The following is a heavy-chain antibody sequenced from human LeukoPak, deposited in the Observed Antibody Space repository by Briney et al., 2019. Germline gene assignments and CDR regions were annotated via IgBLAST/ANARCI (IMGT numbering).Heavy chain of an antibody. CDR1: GFTFSSYW. J-gene: IGHJ3*02. CDR3: ARERVGLGDAFDI. V-gene: IGHV3-7*01. Sequence: GGSLRLSCAASGFTFSSYWMSWVRQAPGKGLEWVANIKQDGSEKYYVDSVKGRFTISRDNAKNSLYLQMNSLRAEDTAVYYCARERVGLGDAFDIWGQGTMVTVSS. D-gene: IGHD1-26*01. CDR2: IKQDGSEK.